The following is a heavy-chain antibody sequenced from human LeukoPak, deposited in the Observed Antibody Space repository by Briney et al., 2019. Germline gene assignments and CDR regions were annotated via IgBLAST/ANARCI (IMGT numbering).Heavy chain of an antibody. Sequence: GGSLRLSCVASGFTFSSYSMNWVRQAPGKGLEWVSYISSSGSTIYYADSVKGRFTISRDNAKNSLYLQMNSLRAEDTAVYYCATDTAMVIYYYYYMDVWGKGTTVTVSS. D-gene: IGHD5-18*01. CDR2: ISSSGSTI. V-gene: IGHV3-48*01. J-gene: IGHJ6*03. CDR3: ATDTAMVIYYYYYMDV. CDR1: GFTFSSYS.